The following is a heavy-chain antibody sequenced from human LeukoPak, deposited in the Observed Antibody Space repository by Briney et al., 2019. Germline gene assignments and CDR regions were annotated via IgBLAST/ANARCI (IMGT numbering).Heavy chain of an antibody. D-gene: IGHD3-3*01. CDR2: ISWNSGSI. V-gene: IGHV3-9*01. CDR3: ASGYDFWSGYYKDYGMDV. J-gene: IGHJ6*02. Sequence: GRSLRLSCAASGFTFDDYAMPWVRQAPGKGLEWVSGISWNSGSIGYADSVKGRFTISRDNAKNSLYLQMNSLRAEDTAVYYCASGYDFWSGYYKDYGMDVWGQGTTVTVSS. CDR1: GFTFDDYA.